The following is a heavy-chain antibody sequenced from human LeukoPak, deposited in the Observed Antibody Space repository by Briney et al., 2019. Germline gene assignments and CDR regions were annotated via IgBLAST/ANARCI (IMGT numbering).Heavy chain of an antibody. CDR3: ARDRSIVATLNWFDP. CDR2: IYTSGST. CDR1: GGSISSYY. V-gene: IGHV4-4*08. J-gene: IGHJ5*02. Sequence: SETLSLTCTVSGGSISSYYWSWIRQPPGKGLEWIGRIYTSGSTNYNPSLKSRVTISVDTSKNQFSLKLSSVTAADTAVYYCARDRSIVATLNWFDPWGQGTLVTVSS. D-gene: IGHD5-12*01.